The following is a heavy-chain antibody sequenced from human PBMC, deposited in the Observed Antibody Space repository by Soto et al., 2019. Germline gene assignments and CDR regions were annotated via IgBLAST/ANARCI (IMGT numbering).Heavy chain of an antibody. CDR3: ASLGGMEPAAQWGFDY. D-gene: IGHD2-2*01. J-gene: IGHJ4*02. V-gene: IGHV3-74*01. Sequence: GGSLRLSCAASGFTFSSYWMHWVRQAPGKGLVWVSRINSDGSSTSYADSVKGRFTISRDNAKNTLYLQMNSLRAEDTAVYYCASLGGMEPAAQWGFDYWGQGTLVTVSS. CDR1: GFTFSSYW. CDR2: INSDGSST.